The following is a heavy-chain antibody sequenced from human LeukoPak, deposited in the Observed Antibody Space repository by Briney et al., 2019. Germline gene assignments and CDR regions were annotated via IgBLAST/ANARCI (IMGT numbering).Heavy chain of an antibody. J-gene: IGHJ4*02. CDR1: GFSFSSYG. CDR3: AKDRNIGPATYYFDY. CDR2: IASDGRDK. V-gene: IGHV3-30*18. D-gene: IGHD2-2*01. Sequence: GRSLRLSCAASGFSFSSYGMYWVRQAPGKGPEWVVVIASDGRDKYQADSVKGRFIISRDNSKNTLYLQMNSLRAEDTAVYFCAKDRNIGPATYYFDYWGQGALVTVSS.